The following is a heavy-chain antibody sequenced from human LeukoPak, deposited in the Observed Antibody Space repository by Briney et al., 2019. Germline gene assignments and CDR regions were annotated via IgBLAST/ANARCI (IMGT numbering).Heavy chain of an antibody. V-gene: IGHV3-23*01. Sequence: PGGSLRLSCAASGFTFSSYAMSWVCQAPGQGLKWVSAISGSGGSTYYADSVKGRFIISKDNSKNTLYLQMNSLRAEGTAVYYCAKYRSGWSSYWGQGTLVTVSS. D-gene: IGHD6-19*01. CDR2: ISGSGGST. CDR3: AKYRSGWSSY. J-gene: IGHJ4*02. CDR1: GFTFSSYA.